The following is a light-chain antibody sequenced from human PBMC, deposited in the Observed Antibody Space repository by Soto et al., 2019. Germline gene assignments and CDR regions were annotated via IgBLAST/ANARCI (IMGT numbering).Light chain of an antibody. CDR1: QSVSSN. CDR3: QQYNNWTPLT. V-gene: IGKV3-15*01. J-gene: IGKJ4*01. Sequence: EIVMTQSPATLSVSPGERATLSCRASQSVSSNLAWYQQKPGQAPRLLIYDASTRATGIPARFSGSGSGTEFTLTINSLQSEDFAVYYCQQYNNWTPLTFGGGTKVEIK. CDR2: DAS.